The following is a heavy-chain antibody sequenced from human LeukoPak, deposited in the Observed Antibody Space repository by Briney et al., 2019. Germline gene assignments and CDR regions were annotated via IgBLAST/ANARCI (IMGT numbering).Heavy chain of an antibody. CDR2: IYHSGST. D-gene: IGHD5-12*01. CDR3: ARAARYSGYDGLLKRYYFDY. CDR1: GYSISSGYY. Sequence: PSETLSLTCAVSGYSISSGYYWGWIRRPPGKGLEWIGSIYHSGSTYYNPSLKSRVTISVDTSKNQFSLKLSSVIAADTAVYYCARAARYSGYDGLLKRYYFDYWGQGTLVTISS. J-gene: IGHJ4*02. V-gene: IGHV4-38-2*01.